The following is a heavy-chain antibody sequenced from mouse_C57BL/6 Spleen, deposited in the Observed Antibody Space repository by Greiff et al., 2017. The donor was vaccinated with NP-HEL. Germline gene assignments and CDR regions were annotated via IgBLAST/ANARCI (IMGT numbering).Heavy chain of an antibody. J-gene: IGHJ4*01. CDR1: GFTFSDYG. Sequence: EVKLVESGGGLVKPGGSLKLSCAASGFTFSDYGMHWVRQAPEKGLEWVAYISSGSSTIYYADTVKGRFTISRDNAKNTLFLQMTSLRSEDTAMYYCARGGSYYYGSRYAMDYWGQGTSVTVSS. CDR3: ARGGSYYYGSRYAMDY. V-gene: IGHV5-17*01. D-gene: IGHD1-1*01. CDR2: ISSGSSTI.